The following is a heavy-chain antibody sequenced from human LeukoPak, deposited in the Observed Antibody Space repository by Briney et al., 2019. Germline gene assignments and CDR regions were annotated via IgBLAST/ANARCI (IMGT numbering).Heavy chain of an antibody. Sequence: GSLRLSCAASGFTFSSYAMHWVRQAPGKGLEWVAVISYDGSNKYYADSVKGRFTISRDNAKNSLYLQMNSLRAEDTAVYYCAREVGATTPADYWGQGTLVTVSS. CDR2: ISYDGSNK. CDR1: GFTFSSYA. V-gene: IGHV3-30*04. CDR3: AREVGATTPADY. J-gene: IGHJ4*02. D-gene: IGHD1-26*01.